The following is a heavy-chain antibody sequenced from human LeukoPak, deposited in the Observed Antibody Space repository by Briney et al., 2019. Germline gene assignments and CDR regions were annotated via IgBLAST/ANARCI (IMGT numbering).Heavy chain of an antibody. Sequence: SETLSLTCAIDGASLSAYHWTWIRQPPGKGLEWIGEIKPSGITNYNPSLKSRVTLSIDTSKNQFSLKLSSVTAADTAVYYGARDRVGQQLVGRKYYYYYMDVWGKGTTVTISS. D-gene: IGHD6-13*01. CDR3: ARDRVGQQLVGRKYYYYYMDV. J-gene: IGHJ6*03. V-gene: IGHV4-34*01. CDR2: IKPSGIT. CDR1: GASLSAYH.